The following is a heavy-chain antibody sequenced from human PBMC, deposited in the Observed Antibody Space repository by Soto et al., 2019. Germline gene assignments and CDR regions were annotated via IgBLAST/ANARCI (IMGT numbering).Heavy chain of an antibody. Sequence: QVQLQESGPGLVKPSQTLSLTCTVSGGSISSGGYYWSWIRQHPGKGLEWIGYIYYSGSTYYNPSLKSRVTISVDTSKNQFSLKLSSVTAADTAVYYCARGGRGYSGYDRPVWFYWGQGTLVTVSS. CDR3: ARGGRGYSGYDRPVWFY. CDR1: GGSISSGGYY. D-gene: IGHD5-12*01. J-gene: IGHJ4*02. CDR2: IYYSGST. V-gene: IGHV4-31*03.